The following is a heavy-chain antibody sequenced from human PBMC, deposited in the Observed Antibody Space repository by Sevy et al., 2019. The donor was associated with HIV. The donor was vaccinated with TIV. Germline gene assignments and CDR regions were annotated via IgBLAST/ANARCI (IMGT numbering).Heavy chain of an antibody. CDR2: ISSSSSTI. CDR3: ARDRAGTKGVYYYYYGMDV. V-gene: IGHV3-48*01. CDR1: GFTFSSYS. Sequence: GGSLRLSCAASGFTFSSYSMNWVRQAPGKGLEWVSYISSSSSTIYYADSVKGRFTISRANAKNSLYLQMNSLRAEDTAVYYCARDRAGTKGVYYYYYGMDVWGQGTTVTVSS. J-gene: IGHJ6*02. D-gene: IGHD6-13*01.